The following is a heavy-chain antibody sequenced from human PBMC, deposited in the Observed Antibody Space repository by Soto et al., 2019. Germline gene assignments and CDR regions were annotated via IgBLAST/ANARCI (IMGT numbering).Heavy chain of an antibody. D-gene: IGHD6-13*01. CDR1: GYTFTSYY. CDR2: INPSGGST. J-gene: IGHJ4*02. V-gene: IGHV1-46*01. CDR3: AREVRTAAAGTEVDY. Sequence: QVQLVQSGAEVKKPGASVKVSCKASGYTFTSYYMHWVRQAPGQGLEWMGIINPSGGSTSYAQKFQGRVTMTRDTSTSTVYMELRSLRSEDTAVYYCAREVRTAAAGTEVDYWGQGTLVTVSS.